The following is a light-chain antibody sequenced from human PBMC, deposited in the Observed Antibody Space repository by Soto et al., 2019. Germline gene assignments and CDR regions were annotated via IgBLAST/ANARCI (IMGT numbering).Light chain of an antibody. J-gene: IGLJ1*01. V-gene: IGLV1-44*01. CDR3: AAWDDSPRGV. Sequence: QPVLTQPPSASGTPGQRVTISCSGSSSNIGSNTVNWYQQLPGTAPKLLIYSNNQRPSGVPDRFSGSKSGTSASLAISGLQSEDEADYYCAAWDDSPRGVFGTGTKLTVL. CDR2: SNN. CDR1: SSNIGSNT.